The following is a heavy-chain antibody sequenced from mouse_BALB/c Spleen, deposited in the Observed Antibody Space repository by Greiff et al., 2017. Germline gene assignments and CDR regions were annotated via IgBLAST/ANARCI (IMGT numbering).Heavy chain of an antibody. D-gene: IGHD2-3*01. Sequence: EVHLVESGPGLVKPSQSLSLTCTVTGYSITSDYAWNWIRQFPGNKLEWMGYISYSGSTSYNPSLKSRISITRDTSKNQFFLQLNSVTTEDTATYYCARFYDGYPYYFDYWGQGTTLTVSS. CDR1: GYSITSDYA. CDR2: ISYSGST. V-gene: IGHV3-2*02. CDR3: ARFYDGYPYYFDY. J-gene: IGHJ2*01.